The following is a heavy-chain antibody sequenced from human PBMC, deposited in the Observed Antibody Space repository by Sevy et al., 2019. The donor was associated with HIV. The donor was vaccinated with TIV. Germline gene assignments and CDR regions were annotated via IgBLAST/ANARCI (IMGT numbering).Heavy chain of an antibody. Sequence: GGSLRLSCAASGFTFSSYWMHWVRQAPGKGLVWVSRINSDGSSTSYADSVKGRFTISRDNAKNTLYLQMNSLRAEDTAVYYCARVMDYYDSSGYYGAGAFDIWGQGTMVTVSS. J-gene: IGHJ3*02. CDR2: INSDGSST. V-gene: IGHV3-74*01. CDR1: GFTFSSYW. D-gene: IGHD3-22*01. CDR3: ARVMDYYDSSGYYGAGAFDI.